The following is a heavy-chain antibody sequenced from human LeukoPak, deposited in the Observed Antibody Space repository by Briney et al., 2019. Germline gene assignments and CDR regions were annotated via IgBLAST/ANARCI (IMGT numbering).Heavy chain of an antibody. CDR3: ARVSYYDSSGYYFLSYVDY. V-gene: IGHV3-53*01. J-gene: IGHJ4*02. D-gene: IGHD3-22*01. Sequence: GGSLRLSCAASGFTFDDYGMSWVRQAPGKGLEWVSVIYSGGSTYYADSVRGRFTISRDNSKNTLYLQMNSLGAEDTAVYYCARVSYYDSSGYYFLSYVDYWGQGTLVTVSS. CDR1: GFTFDDYG. CDR2: IYSGGST.